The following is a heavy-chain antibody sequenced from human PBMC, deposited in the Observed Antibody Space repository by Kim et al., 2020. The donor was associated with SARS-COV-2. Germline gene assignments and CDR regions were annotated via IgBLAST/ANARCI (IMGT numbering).Heavy chain of an antibody. CDR3: RKAGIVGVAGFGI. V-gene: IGHV3-74*01. CDR1: GFTFSTYR. CDR2: INSDGSDT. D-gene: IGHD1-26*01. J-gene: IGHJ3*02. Sequence: GGSLRLSCAASGFTFSTYRMHWVRQAPGRGLVWVSHINSDGSDTRYADSVKGRFTISRDNAKNTLYLQMNSLRAEDTAVYYCRKAGIVGVAGFGIWGQGTTVTVSS.